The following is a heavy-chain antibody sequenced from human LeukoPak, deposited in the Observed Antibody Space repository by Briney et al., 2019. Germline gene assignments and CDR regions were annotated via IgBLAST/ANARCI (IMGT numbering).Heavy chain of an antibody. D-gene: IGHD6-19*01. CDR3: TTHQTSGWGFDY. V-gene: IGHV3-23*01. CDR2: ISGSGGST. J-gene: IGHJ4*02. Sequence: GGSLRLSCAASGFTFSSYAMSWVRQAPGKGLEWVSAISGSGGSTYYADSVKGRFTIPRDNSKNTLYLQMNSLKTEDTAVYYCTTHQTSGWGFDYWGQGTLVTVSS. CDR1: GFTFSSYA.